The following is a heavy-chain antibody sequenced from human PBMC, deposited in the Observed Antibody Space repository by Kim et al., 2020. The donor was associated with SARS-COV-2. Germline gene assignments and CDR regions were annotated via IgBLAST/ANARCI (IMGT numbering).Heavy chain of an antibody. D-gene: IGHD3-10*01. Sequence: SVKVSCKASGGTFSSYAISWVRQAPGQGLEWMGGIIPIFGTANYAQKFQGRVTITADESTSTAYMELSSLRSEDTAVYYCARGYYGSGSYYYYGMDVWGQGTTVTVSS. J-gene: IGHJ6*02. V-gene: IGHV1-69*13. CDR3: ARGYYGSGSYYYYGMDV. CDR1: GGTFSSYA. CDR2: IIPIFGTA.